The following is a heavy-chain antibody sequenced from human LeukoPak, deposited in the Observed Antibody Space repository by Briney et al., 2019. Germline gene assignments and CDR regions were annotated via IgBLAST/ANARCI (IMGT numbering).Heavy chain of an antibody. CDR2: ISGSGGST. J-gene: IGHJ4*02. V-gene: IGHV3-23*01. D-gene: IGHD6-13*01. CDR3: AKYPTSSSWAICYFDY. CDR1: GFAFSSYA. Sequence: GGSLRLSCAASGFAFSSYAMSWVRQAPGKGLEWVSAISGSGGSTYYADSVKGRFTISRDNSKNTLYLQMNSLRAEDTAVYYCAKYPTSSSWAICYFDYWGQGTLVTVSS.